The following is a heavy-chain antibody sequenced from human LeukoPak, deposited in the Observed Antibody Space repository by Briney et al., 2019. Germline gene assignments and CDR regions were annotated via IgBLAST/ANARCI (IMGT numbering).Heavy chain of an antibody. CDR2: IKQDGREK. Sequence: GGSLRLSCAGSGFTFSSYWMSWIRQAPGKGPEWVANIKQDGREKHYVDSVRGRFTISRDNAKSSLYLQMNSLRAEDTAVYYCTRDEAAATNWGQGTLVTVSS. CDR3: TRDEAAATN. J-gene: IGHJ4*02. D-gene: IGHD6-13*01. V-gene: IGHV3-7*01. CDR1: GFTFSSYW.